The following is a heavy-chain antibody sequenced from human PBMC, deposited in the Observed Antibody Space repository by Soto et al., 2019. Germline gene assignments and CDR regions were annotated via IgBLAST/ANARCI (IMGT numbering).Heavy chain of an antibody. CDR1: GGSISSYY. J-gene: IGHJ5*02. D-gene: IGHD3-10*01. Sequence: SETLSLTCTVSGGSISSYYWSWIRQPPGKGLEWIGYIYYSGSTNYNPSLKSRVTISVDTSKNQFSLKLSSVTAADTAAYYCAMKRGVPKWFDPWGQGTLVTVSS. CDR2: IYYSGST. V-gene: IGHV4-59*01. CDR3: AMKRGVPKWFDP.